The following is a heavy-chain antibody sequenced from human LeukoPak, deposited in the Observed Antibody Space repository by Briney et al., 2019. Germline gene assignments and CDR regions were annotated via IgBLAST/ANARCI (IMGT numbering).Heavy chain of an antibody. V-gene: IGHV4-39*07. D-gene: IGHD5-18*01. CDR1: GGSISSSSYY. Sequence: SETLSLTCTVSGGSISSSSYYWGWIRQPPGKGLEWIGSIYYSGSTYYNPSLKSRVTISVDTSKNQFSLKLSSVTAADTAVYYCARVKSGYSYSGYWGQGTLVTVSS. CDR2: IYYSGST. CDR3: ARVKSGYSYSGY. J-gene: IGHJ4*02.